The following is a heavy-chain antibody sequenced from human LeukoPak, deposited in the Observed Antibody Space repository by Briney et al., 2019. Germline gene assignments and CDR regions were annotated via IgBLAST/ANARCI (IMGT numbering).Heavy chain of an antibody. V-gene: IGHV4-59*01. Sequence: PSETLSLTCTVSGGSISSYYWSWIRQPPGKGLEWIGYIYYSGSTNYNPSLKSRVTISVDTSKNQFSLKLSSVTAADTAVYYCARDRTRWFDPWGQGTLVTVSS. CDR2: IYYSGST. J-gene: IGHJ5*02. CDR3: ARDRTRWFDP. CDR1: GGSISSYY.